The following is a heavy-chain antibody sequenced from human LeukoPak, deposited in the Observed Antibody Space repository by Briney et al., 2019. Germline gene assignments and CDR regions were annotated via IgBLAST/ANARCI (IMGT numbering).Heavy chain of an antibody. CDR2: MNPNSGNT. J-gene: IGHJ4*02. D-gene: IGHD4-17*01. Sequence: ASVKVSCKAAGDTFTGYYMHWVRQATGQGLEWMGWMNPNSGNTGYAQKLQGRVTMTTDTSTSTAYMELRSLRSDDTAVYYCARERTTVTNYITDYWGQGTLVTVSS. V-gene: IGHV1-8*02. CDR3: ARERTTVTNYITDY. CDR1: GDTFTGYY.